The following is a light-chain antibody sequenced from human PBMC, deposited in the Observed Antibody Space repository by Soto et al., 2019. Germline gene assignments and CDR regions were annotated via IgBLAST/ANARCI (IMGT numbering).Light chain of an antibody. CDR1: TSNIGAHND. V-gene: IGLV1-40*01. Sequence: QAVVTQPPSVSGAPGQRVTISCTGSTSNIGAHNDVHWYQQLPGTAPKLLIYESNNRPSGVPDRFSGSKSGTSASLAISGLQAEDEADYYCQSFDISLGGKVFGGGTKVTVL. CDR2: ESN. CDR3: QSFDISLGGKV. J-gene: IGLJ3*02.